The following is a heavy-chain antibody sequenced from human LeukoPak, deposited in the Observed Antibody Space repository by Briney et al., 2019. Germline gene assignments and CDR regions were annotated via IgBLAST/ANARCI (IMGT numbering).Heavy chain of an antibody. D-gene: IGHD2-2*01. J-gene: IGHJ3*02. CDR3: AREGPHCSSTSCNDAFDI. CDR1: GFTFSSYA. V-gene: IGHV3-64*01. Sequence: PGGSLRLSCAASGFTFSSYAMHWVRQAPGKGLEYVSAISSNGGSTYYANSVKGGFTISRDNSKNTLYLQMGSLRAEDMAVYYCAREGPHCSSTSCNDAFDIWGQGTMVTVSS. CDR2: ISSNGGST.